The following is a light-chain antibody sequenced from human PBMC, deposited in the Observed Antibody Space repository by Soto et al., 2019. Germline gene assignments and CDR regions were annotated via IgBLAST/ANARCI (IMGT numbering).Light chain of an antibody. CDR2: EVS. CDR1: SSDVGGYNY. V-gene: IGLV2-8*01. J-gene: IGLJ2*01. Sequence: QSVLTQPPSASGSPGQSVTISCTGTSSDVGGYNYVSWYQQHPGIAPKLMIYEVSKRPSGVPDRFSGSKSGNTASLTVSGLQAEDEADYYCSSYAGSTPVVFGGGTKLTVL. CDR3: SSYAGSTPVV.